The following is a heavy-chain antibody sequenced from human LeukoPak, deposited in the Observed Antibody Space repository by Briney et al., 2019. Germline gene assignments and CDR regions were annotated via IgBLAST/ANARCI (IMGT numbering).Heavy chain of an antibody. V-gene: IGHV4-59*01. CDR2: IYHSGST. CDR1: GGSISSYY. Sequence: SETLSLTCIVSGGSISSYYWSWIRQPPGKGLEWIGCIYHSGSTNYNPSLKSRVTISVDTSKNQFSLKLSSVTAADTAVYYCATDSSGWYGEDYYYYGMDVWGQGTTVTVSS. J-gene: IGHJ6*01. CDR3: ATDSSGWYGEDYYYYGMDV. D-gene: IGHD6-19*01.